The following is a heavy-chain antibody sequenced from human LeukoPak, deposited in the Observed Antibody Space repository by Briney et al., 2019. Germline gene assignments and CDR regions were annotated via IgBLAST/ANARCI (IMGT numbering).Heavy chain of an antibody. Sequence: GGSLRLSCAASGFTFRSYWMSWVRQAPGKGLIWVSQINSDGSATSCADPVKGRCTISRDNAKNMLYLEMNSLRVEDTAVYFCTRDHGLDVWGQGTTVTVSS. CDR1: GFTFRSYW. CDR3: TRDHGLDV. J-gene: IGHJ6*02. V-gene: IGHV3-74*01. CDR2: INSDGSAT.